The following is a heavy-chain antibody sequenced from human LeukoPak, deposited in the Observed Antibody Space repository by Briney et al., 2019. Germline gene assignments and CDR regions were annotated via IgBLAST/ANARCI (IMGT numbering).Heavy chain of an antibody. CDR2: IYHGGTT. J-gene: IGHJ4*02. CDR1: GYSISSGYY. V-gene: IGHV4-38-2*02. D-gene: IGHD3-10*01. Sequence: SETLSLTCALSGYSISSGYYWGWIRQSPGKGLECIGIIYHGGTTHYNPSLKSRVTISVDTSRNQLSLKLSSVTAADTAVYYCARDVRGFDYWGQGTLVTVSS. CDR3: ARDVRGFDY.